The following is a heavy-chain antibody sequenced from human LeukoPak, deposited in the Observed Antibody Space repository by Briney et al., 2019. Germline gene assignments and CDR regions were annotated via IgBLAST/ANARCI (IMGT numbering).Heavy chain of an antibody. CDR2: IYTSGST. Sequence: PSQTLSLTCTVSGGSIRSGSYYWSWIRQPAGKGLEWIGRIYTSGSTNYNPSLKSRVAISVDTSKNQFSLKLSSVTAADTAVYYCARSGSYSGPYVYWGQGTVVTVSS. J-gene: IGHJ4*02. V-gene: IGHV4-61*02. D-gene: IGHD1-26*01. CDR3: ARSGSYSGPYVY. CDR1: GGSIRSGSYY.